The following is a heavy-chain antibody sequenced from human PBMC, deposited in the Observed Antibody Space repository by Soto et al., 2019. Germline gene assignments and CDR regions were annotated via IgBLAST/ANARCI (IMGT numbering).Heavy chain of an antibody. V-gene: IGHV4-34*01. CDR1: GGSFSGFY. Sequence: QVQLQQWGAGLLKPSETLSLTCAVYGGSFSGFYWSWIRQPPGKGLEWIGDMNHSGSTYYNPSLNSRLPISIDTSKNQFSLKLRSVTAADSAVYYCARGRGNRIANCGGDCLYYLDYWGQGTLVTVSS. CDR2: MNHSGST. D-gene: IGHD2-21*02. CDR3: ARGRGNRIANCGGDCLYYLDY. J-gene: IGHJ4*02.